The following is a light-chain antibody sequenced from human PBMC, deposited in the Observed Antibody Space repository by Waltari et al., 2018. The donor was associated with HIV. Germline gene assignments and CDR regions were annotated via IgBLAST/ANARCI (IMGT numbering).Light chain of an antibody. Sequence: QSALTQPPSASGSPGQSVTISCTGTRNDVGNYAYVSWSQQHPGKAPKLLIYEVNHRPSGVPDRFTGSKSDNTASLTVSGLQAEDEANYYCSSYAGRNNRLVFGGGTKVTVL. CDR1: RNDVGNYAY. V-gene: IGLV2-8*01. CDR3: SSYAGRNNRLV. CDR2: EVN. J-gene: IGLJ2*01.